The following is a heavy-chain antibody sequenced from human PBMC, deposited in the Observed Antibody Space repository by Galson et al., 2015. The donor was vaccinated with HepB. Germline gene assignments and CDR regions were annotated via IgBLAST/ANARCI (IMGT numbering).Heavy chain of an antibody. CDR2: ISHDGSDK. CDR1: GFTFSNFG. CDR3: AKEGSPSPNNNAMDV. D-gene: IGHD1/OR15-1a*01. V-gene: IGHV3-30*18. Sequence: SLRLSCAASGFTFSNFGIHWVRQAPGKGLQWVAFISHDGSDKFYIDSVKGRFTISRDNSKNTLYLQMNSLRAEDAAVYYCAKEGSPSPNNNAMDVWARGTTVTVTS. J-gene: IGHJ6*02.